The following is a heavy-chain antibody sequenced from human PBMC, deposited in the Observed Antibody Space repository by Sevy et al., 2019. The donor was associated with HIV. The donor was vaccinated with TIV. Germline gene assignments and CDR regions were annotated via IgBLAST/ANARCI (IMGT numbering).Heavy chain of an antibody. CDR3: AIGLAGIAAASIQEYYYYYYGMDV. V-gene: IGHV3-43*01. Sequence: GGYLRLSCAASGFTFDDYTMHWVRQAPGKGLEWVSLISWDGGSTYYADSVKGRFTISRYNSKNSLYLQMNSLRTEDTALYYCAIGLAGIAAASIQEYYYYYYGMDVWGQGTTVTVSS. CDR1: GFTFDDYT. CDR2: ISWDGGST. D-gene: IGHD6-13*01. J-gene: IGHJ6*02.